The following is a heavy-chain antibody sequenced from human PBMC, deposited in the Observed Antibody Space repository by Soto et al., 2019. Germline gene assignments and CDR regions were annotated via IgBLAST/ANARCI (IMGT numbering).Heavy chain of an antibody. J-gene: IGHJ3*02. D-gene: IGHD3-10*01. CDR1: GFTFSSYW. CDR3: ARDLGYYGSGSRRALGAFDI. Sequence: GGSLRLSCAASGFTFSSYWMIWVRQAPGKGLEWVANTKQDGSEKYYVDSVKGRFTISRDNAKNSLYLQMNSLRAEDTAVYYCARDLGYYGSGSRRALGAFDIWGQGTMVTVSS. CDR2: TKQDGSEK. V-gene: IGHV3-7*01.